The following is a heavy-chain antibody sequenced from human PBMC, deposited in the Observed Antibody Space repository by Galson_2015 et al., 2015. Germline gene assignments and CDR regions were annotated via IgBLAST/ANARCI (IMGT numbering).Heavy chain of an antibody. Sequence: SLRLSCAASGFSFSSYQMNWVRQAPGKGLEWVSYISGDGGGIFYADSVKGRFTIYRDNAINSLYLQMNSLRAEDTAVYYCVRGGTGGQLAKGDYWGQGTPVTVSS. CDR2: ISGDGGGI. CDR1: GFSFSSYQ. D-gene: IGHD6-6*01. V-gene: IGHV3-48*03. J-gene: IGHJ4*02. CDR3: VRGGTGGQLAKGDY.